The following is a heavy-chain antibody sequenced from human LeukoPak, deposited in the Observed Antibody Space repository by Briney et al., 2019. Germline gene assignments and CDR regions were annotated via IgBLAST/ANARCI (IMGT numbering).Heavy chain of an antibody. D-gene: IGHD3-3*01. CDR2: IYPGDSDT. J-gene: IGHJ4*02. V-gene: IGHV5-51*01. CDR1: GYTFSSYW. Sequence: PGESLKISCKGSGYTFSSYWIGWVRQMPGKGLEWMGIIYPGDSDTRYGPSLQGQVTISVDTSIGTAYLQWSSLRASDTAIYYCARQNDFRLDYWGQGTLVTVSS. CDR3: ARQNDFRLDY.